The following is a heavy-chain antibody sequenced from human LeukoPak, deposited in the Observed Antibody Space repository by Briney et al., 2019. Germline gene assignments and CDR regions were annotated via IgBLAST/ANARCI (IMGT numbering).Heavy chain of an antibody. CDR3: ARQYSSGWYYGY. CDR2: ISPYNGNT. V-gene: IGHV1-18*01. CDR1: GYTFTSYG. Sequence: ASVKVSCKASGYTFTSYGISWVRQAPGQGLEWMGWISPYNGNTNYAQKLQGRVTMTTDTSTSTAYMELRSLRSDDTAVYYCARQYSSGWYYGYWGQGTLVTVSS. D-gene: IGHD6-19*01. J-gene: IGHJ4*02.